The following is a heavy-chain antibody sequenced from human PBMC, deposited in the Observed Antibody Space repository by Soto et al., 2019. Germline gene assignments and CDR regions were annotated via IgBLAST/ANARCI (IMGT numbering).Heavy chain of an antibody. V-gene: IGHV1-18*01. CDR1: GYSFTPSG. Sequence: QAQLVQSGAEVKEPGASVKVSCKASGYSFTPSGITWVRQAPGQGLEWMGWISTYNGNTNYAQKLQDRVTRTTDTSMSTVYMELRSLRADDTAVYYCARRLYGDYDYWGQGNLVTVSS. D-gene: IGHD4-17*01. CDR2: ISTYNGNT. CDR3: ARRLYGDYDY. J-gene: IGHJ4*02.